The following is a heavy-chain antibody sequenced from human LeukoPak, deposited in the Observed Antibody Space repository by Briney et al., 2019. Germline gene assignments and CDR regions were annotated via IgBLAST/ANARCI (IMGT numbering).Heavy chain of an antibody. D-gene: IGHD3-16*02. V-gene: IGHV3-7*01. CDR2: IKEDGSET. Sequence: GGSLRLSCEASGFTFRNYWMIWVRQAPGKGLERVANIKEDGSETYYVDSVKGRFTISRDNTKNSLYLQMNSLRVEDTAVYYCARDAKNEYVWGSYLWGQGTLVTVSS. J-gene: IGHJ4*02. CDR1: GFTFRNYW. CDR3: ARDAKNEYVWGSYL.